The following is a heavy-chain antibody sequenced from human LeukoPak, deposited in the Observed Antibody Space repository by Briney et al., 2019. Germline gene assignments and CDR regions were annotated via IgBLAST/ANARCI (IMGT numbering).Heavy chain of an antibody. J-gene: IGHJ5*02. CDR2: IYYSGST. CDR1: GGSISSYY. D-gene: IGHD3-22*01. V-gene: IGHV4-59*01. CDR3: AREGGFSSGYLNNWFDP. Sequence: SETLSLTCTVSGGSISSYYWSWIRQPPGKGLEWIGYIYYSGSTNYNPSLKSRVTISVDTSKSQFSLKLSSVTAADTAVYYCAREGGFSSGYLNNWFDPWGQGTLVTVSS.